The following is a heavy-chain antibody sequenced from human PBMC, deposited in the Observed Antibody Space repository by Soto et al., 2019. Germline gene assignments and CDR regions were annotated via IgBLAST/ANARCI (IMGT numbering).Heavy chain of an antibody. V-gene: IGHV4-38-2*02. Sequence: PSETLSLTCTVSGYSISSGYYWGWIRQPPGKGLEWVGSIYHSGIIYYNPSLKSRVTISVDTSKNQFFLELTSVTAADTAVYYCARDYDYFYDSSNLYSRTFDAWGQGALVTVSS. D-gene: IGHD3-22*01. CDR2: IYHSGII. CDR3: ARDYDYFYDSSNLYSRTFDA. CDR1: GYSISSGYY. J-gene: IGHJ4*02.